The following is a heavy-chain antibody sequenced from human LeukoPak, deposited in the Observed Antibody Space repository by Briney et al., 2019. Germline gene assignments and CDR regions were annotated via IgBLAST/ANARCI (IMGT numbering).Heavy chain of an antibody. J-gene: IGHJ4*02. CDR1: GYTFTSYD. V-gene: IGHV1-8*02. CDR2: MNPNSGNT. CDR3: ARVSLFFGVVPFDY. D-gene: IGHD3-3*01. Sequence: GASVKVSCKASGYTFTSYDINWVRQATGQGLEWMGWMNPNSGNTGYAQKFQGRVTMTRDTSISTAYMELSRLRSDDTAVYYCARVSLFFGVVPFDYWGQGTLVTVSS.